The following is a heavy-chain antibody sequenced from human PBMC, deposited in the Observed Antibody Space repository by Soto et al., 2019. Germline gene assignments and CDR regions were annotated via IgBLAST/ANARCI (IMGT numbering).Heavy chain of an antibody. Sequence: ASETLSLTCTVSAGSISSYYWRWMRQPAGKGLEWIGRIYTSGSTNYNPSLKSRVTMSVDTSKNQFSLKLSSVTAADTAVYYCARDKMEDYDFWSGYQPFDGMDVWGQGTTVTVSS. J-gene: IGHJ6*02. CDR2: IYTSGST. V-gene: IGHV4-4*07. CDR3: ARDKMEDYDFWSGYQPFDGMDV. D-gene: IGHD3-3*01. CDR1: AGSISSYY.